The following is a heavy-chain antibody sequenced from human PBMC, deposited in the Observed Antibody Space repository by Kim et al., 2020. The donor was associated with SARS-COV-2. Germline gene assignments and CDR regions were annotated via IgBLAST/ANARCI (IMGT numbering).Heavy chain of an antibody. CDR3: ARDWFIYSGYEGGGI. CDR2: IYSGGST. V-gene: IGHV3-53*04. D-gene: IGHD5-12*01. J-gene: IGHJ4*02. Sequence: GGSLRLSCAASGFTVSSNYMSWVRQAPGQGLEWVSVIYSGGSTYYAYSVKGRFTIPRNNYKNTLYLQMNSLRAEDTAVYYCARDWFIYSGYEGGGIWGQGTLVTVSS. CDR1: GFTVSSNY.